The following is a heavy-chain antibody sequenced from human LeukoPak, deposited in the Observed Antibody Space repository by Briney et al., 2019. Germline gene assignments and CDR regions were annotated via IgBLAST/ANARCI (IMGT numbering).Heavy chain of an antibody. J-gene: IGHJ4*02. D-gene: IGHD6-25*01. V-gene: IGHV3-7*01. CDR2: IGGDGDRK. CDR1: GLSFSTYW. CDR3: ARDRGWRLLDY. Sequence: GGSLRLSCAASGLSFSTYWMTWVRQAPGKGLEWLANIGGDGDRKFYVDSVKGRFTISRDNAEDSLYLQMNSLRVEDTAVYYCARDRGWRLLDYWGQGTLVTVSS.